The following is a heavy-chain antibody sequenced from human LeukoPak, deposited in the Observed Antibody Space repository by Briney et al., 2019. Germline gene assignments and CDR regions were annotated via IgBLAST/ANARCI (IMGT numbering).Heavy chain of an antibody. V-gene: IGHV4-61*02. CDR2: ISSSGST. D-gene: IGHD3-22*01. J-gene: IGHJ3*02. CDR3: ARGPYSYDSSGAFDI. Sequence: SETLSLTCTVSGDPISSGDYYWSWIRQPAGKGLEWIGRISSSGSTNYNPSLKSRVTISVDTSKNQFSLKLSSVTAADTAVYFCARGPYSYDSSGAFDIWGQGTMVTVSS. CDR1: GDPISSGDYY.